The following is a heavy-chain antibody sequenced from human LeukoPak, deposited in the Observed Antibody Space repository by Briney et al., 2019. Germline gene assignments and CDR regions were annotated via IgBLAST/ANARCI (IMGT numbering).Heavy chain of an antibody. V-gene: IGHV1-69*13. CDR3: ARDRAPAAVNWFDP. D-gene: IGHD2-2*01. CDR1: GYTFTSYY. Sequence: ASVKVSCKASGYTFTSYYMHWVRQAPGQGLEWMGGIIPIFGTANYAQKFQGRVTITADESTSTAYMELSSLRSEDTAVYYCARDRAPAAVNWFDPWGQGTLVTVSS. CDR2: IIPIFGTA. J-gene: IGHJ5*02.